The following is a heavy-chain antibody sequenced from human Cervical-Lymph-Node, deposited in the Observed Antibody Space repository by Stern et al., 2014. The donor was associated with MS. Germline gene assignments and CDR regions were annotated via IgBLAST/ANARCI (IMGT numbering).Heavy chain of an antibody. D-gene: IGHD4-11*01. Sequence: VQLVESGSEVKKPGSSVKVSCKPSGDTFSNYALSWVRQAPGQGLEWVGGLIPFYGATRYSRKFQGRVTITPEESTGTAFMELTNLTSDDTAIYYCALRRSYYVFWGQGTLITVSS. CDR2: LIPFYGAT. V-gene: IGHV1-69*01. CDR3: ALRRSYYVF. CDR1: GDTFSNYA. J-gene: IGHJ4*02.